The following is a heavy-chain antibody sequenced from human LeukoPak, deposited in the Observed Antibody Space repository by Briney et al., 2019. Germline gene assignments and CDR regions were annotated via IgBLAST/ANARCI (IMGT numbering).Heavy chain of an antibody. J-gene: IGHJ5*02. Sequence: SETLSLTCTVSGGSISSYYWSWIRQPAGKGLEWIGRIYTSGSTNYNPSLKSRVTMSVDTSKNQFSLKLSSVTAAATAVYYCAREPRIAVAGVGWFDPWGQGTLVTVSS. V-gene: IGHV4-4*07. D-gene: IGHD6-19*01. CDR2: IYTSGST. CDR1: GGSISSYY. CDR3: AREPRIAVAGVGWFDP.